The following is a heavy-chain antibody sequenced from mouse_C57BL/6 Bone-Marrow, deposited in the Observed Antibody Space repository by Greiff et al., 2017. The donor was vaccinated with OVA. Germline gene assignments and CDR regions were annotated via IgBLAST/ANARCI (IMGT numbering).Heavy chain of an antibody. CDR2: INPYNGGT. J-gene: IGHJ4*01. CDR1: GYTFTDYY. Sequence: VQLKQSGPVLVKPGASVKMSCKASGYTFTDYYMNWVKQSHGKSLEWIGVINPYNGGTSYNQKFKGKATLTVDKSSSTAYMELNSLTSEDSAVYYCARYTTVVPYAMDYWGQGTSVTVAS. D-gene: IGHD1-1*01. V-gene: IGHV1-19*01. CDR3: ARYTTVVPYAMDY.